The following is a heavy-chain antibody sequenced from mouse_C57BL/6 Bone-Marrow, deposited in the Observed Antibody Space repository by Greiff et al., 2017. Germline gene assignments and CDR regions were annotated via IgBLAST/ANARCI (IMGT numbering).Heavy chain of an antibody. Sequence: EVMLVESGGGLVKPGGSLKLSCAASGFTFSSYTMSWVRQTPEKRLEWVATISGGGGNTYYPDSVKGRFTISRDNAKNTLYLQMSSLRSEDTALYYCATPLYGSFAYWGQGTLVTVSA. D-gene: IGHD1-1*01. CDR3: ATPLYGSFAY. CDR1: GFTFSSYT. V-gene: IGHV5-9*01. J-gene: IGHJ3*01. CDR2: ISGGGGNT.